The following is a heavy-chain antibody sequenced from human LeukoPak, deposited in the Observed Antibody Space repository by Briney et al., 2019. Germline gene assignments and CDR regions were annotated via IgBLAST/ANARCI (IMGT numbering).Heavy chain of an antibody. V-gene: IGHV3-74*01. J-gene: IGHJ5*02. CDR3: TRDHSTYYYGSGSYANRFDP. D-gene: IGHD3-10*01. Sequence: PGGSLRLSGTASGFTFRSYWMHWVRQAPGKGLVWVSRINSDGSSTSYADSVKGRFTISRDNAKNTLNLQMNSLRAEDTAVYYCTRDHSTYYYGSGSYANRFDPWGQGTLVTVSS. CDR1: GFTFRSYW. CDR2: INSDGSST.